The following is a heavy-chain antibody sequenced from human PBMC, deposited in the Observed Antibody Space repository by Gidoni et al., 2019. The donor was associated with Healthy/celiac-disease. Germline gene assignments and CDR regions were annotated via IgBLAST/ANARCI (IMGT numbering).Heavy chain of an antibody. CDR3: ARSYDFWSGYYMDV. Sequence: VQLQESGPGLVKPSETLSLTCTVSGGSISSYYWSWIRQPTGKGLEWIVYIYYSGSTNYNPSLKLRVTISVDTSKNQFSLKLSSVTAADTAVYYGARSYDFWSGYYMDVWGQGTTVTV. V-gene: IGHV4-59*01. CDR2: IYYSGST. J-gene: IGHJ6*02. CDR1: GGSISSYY. D-gene: IGHD3-3*01.